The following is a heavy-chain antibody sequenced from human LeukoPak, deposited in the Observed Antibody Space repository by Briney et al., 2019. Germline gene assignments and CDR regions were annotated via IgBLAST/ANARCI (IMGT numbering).Heavy chain of an antibody. D-gene: IGHD2-2*01. Sequence: PGGSLRLSCAASGFTVSSNYMSWVRQAPGKGLEWVSVIYSGDSTYYADSVKRRFTIYRDNSKNTLYLQMNSLRAEDTAMYYCARDSYRSSTSCYDYWGQGTLVTVSS. J-gene: IGHJ4*02. V-gene: IGHV3-53*01. CDR3: ARDSYRSSTSCYDY. CDR1: GFTVSSNY. CDR2: IYSGDST.